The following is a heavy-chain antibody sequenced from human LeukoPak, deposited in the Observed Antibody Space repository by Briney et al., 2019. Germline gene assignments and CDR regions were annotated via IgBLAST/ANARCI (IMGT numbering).Heavy chain of an antibody. D-gene: IGHD2-21*01. V-gene: IGHV3-74*01. CDR1: GFTFSSYW. Sequence: GGSLRLSCVASGFTFSSYWMHWVRQAPGKGLVYVSRISTDGGSTSYADSVKGRFTISRDNAKNTLYLQMNSLRVEDTAVYYCARSGTLWSSLDYWGQGTLVTVSS. CDR2: ISTDGGST. CDR3: ARSGTLWSSLDY. J-gene: IGHJ4*02.